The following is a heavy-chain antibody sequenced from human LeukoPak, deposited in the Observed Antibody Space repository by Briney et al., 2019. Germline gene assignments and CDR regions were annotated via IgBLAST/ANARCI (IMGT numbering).Heavy chain of an antibody. V-gene: IGHV3-30*02. CDR2: IQYDGSKQ. J-gene: IGHJ4*02. CDR1: GFTFSNYG. Sequence: PGGSLRLSCAAAGFTFSNYGMHWVRQAPGKGLEWVAAIQYDGSKQYYGDSVKGRFTISRDSSRNTVDLQMNSVRAEDTAVYYCAKGPRPDITVAHTVEKWGQGTLVTVSS. D-gene: IGHD6-19*01. CDR3: AKGPRPDITVAHTVEK.